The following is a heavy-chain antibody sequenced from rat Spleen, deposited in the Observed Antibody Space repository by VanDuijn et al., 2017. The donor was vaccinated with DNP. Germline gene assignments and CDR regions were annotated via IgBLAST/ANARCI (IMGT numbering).Heavy chain of an antibody. CDR3: ARSLYYSSYIYDVMDA. CDR1: GFNFNDYW. Sequence: EVQLVESGGDLVQPGRSLKLSCAASGFNFNDYWMGWVRQAPGKGLEWIGQINKDSSTINYTPSLKDKLTISRDNAQNTMYLQMSKLGSEDTAIYYCARSLYYSSYIYDVMDAWGQGASVTVSS. D-gene: IGHD1-2*01. V-gene: IGHV4-2*01. CDR2: INKDSSTI. J-gene: IGHJ4*01.